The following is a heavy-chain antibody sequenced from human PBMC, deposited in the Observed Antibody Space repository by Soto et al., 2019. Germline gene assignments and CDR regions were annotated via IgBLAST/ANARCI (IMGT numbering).Heavy chain of an antibody. CDR1: GFSLSTSGVG. J-gene: IGHJ2*01. CDR2: IYWDDDK. CDR3: AFGGYYVFGSGYYSGWYFDL. D-gene: IGHD3-3*01. Sequence: SGPTLVNPTQTLTLTCTFSGFSLSTSGVGVGWIRQPPGKALEWLALIYWDDDKRYSQSLKSRLTITKDTSKNQVVLTMTNMELVDTAKYYCAFGGYYVFGSGYYSGWYFDLGGRGTLVTVSS. V-gene: IGHV2-5*02.